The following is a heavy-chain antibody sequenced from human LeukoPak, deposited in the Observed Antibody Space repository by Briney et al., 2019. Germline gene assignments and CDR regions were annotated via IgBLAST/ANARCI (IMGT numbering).Heavy chain of an antibody. CDR2: IIPIFGTA. Sequence: SVKVSCKASGGTFSSYAISWVRQAPGQGLEWMGGIIPIFGTANYAQKFQGRVTMTRDTSTSTVYMELSSLRSQDTAVYYCAREVGIRGHFDYWGRGTPVTVSS. V-gene: IGHV1-69*05. J-gene: IGHJ4*02. CDR1: GGTFSSYA. D-gene: IGHD1-26*01. CDR3: AREVGIRGHFDY.